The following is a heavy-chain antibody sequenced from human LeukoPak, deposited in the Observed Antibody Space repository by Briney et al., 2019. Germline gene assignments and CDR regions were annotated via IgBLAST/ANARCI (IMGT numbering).Heavy chain of an antibody. Sequence: GGSLRLSCAASGFALRSYWMSWVRQAPGKGLEGVANTKEDGSEKYYVDSVKGRFTIPRDNAKNSLYLYMNSLRAEDTAVYYCAREAVAGTYYFDYWGQGTLVTVSS. J-gene: IGHJ4*02. CDR1: GFALRSYW. V-gene: IGHV3-7*01. CDR2: TKEDGSEK. D-gene: IGHD6-19*01. CDR3: AREAVAGTYYFDY.